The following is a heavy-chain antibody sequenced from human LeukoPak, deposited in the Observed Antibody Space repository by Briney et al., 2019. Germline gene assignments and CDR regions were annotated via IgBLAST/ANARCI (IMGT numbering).Heavy chain of an antibody. CDR1: GGSISTYY. V-gene: IGHV4-59*08. CDR3: AKHFLVDAALDS. Sequence: SETLSLTCTVSGGSISTYYWSWIRQPPGRGLEWIGFMSYSRSTNYNPSLKSRVTMSVDTSKNQFSLKLSSVTAADTAVYYCAKHFLVDAALDSWGQGTLVTVSS. CDR2: MSYSRST. D-gene: IGHD5-18*01. J-gene: IGHJ4*02.